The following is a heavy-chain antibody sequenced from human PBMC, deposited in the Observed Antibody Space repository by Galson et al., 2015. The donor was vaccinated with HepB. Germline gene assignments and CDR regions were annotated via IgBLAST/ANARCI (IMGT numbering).Heavy chain of an antibody. V-gene: IGHV3-23*01. Sequence: SLRLSCAASGFTFSSYAMSWVRQAPGKGLEWVSAISGSGGSTYYADSVKGRFTISRDNSKNTLYLQMNSLRAEDTAVYYCAKDLFLTGHSPTFDYWGQGTLVTVSS. CDR1: GFTFSSYA. D-gene: IGHD3-9*01. J-gene: IGHJ4*02. CDR3: AKDLFLTGHSPTFDY. CDR2: ISGSGGST.